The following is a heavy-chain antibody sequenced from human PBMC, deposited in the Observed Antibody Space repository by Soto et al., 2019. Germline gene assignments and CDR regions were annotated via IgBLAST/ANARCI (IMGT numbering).Heavy chain of an antibody. Sequence: QVQLVESGGGVVQPGRSLRPSCAASGFVFSGFGMHWVRQAPGKGLEWVAVISEDGSKAYYADSVKGRFTISRDNPKSTLYLQMNSLEDEDTAVYYCARTAGGRVRGALDIWGQGTVVIVSS. D-gene: IGHD6-13*01. CDR3: ARTAGGRVRGALDI. J-gene: IGHJ3*02. CDR1: GFVFSGFG. V-gene: IGHV3-30*03. CDR2: ISEDGSKA.